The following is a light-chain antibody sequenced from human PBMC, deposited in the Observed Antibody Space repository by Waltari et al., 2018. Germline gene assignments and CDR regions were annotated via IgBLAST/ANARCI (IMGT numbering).Light chain of an antibody. Sequence: QSALTQPASVSGSPGQSITISCTGTSNDVGVYNYVSWYQHLPGKAPKLIIFDVSRVPSGVSIRVSGSNSGNTASLTISGLQAEDEADYYCSSYTNTNTIVFGGGTKVTVL. CDR3: SSYTNTNTIV. CDR2: DVS. CDR1: SNDVGVYNY. V-gene: IGLV2-14*03. J-gene: IGLJ2*01.